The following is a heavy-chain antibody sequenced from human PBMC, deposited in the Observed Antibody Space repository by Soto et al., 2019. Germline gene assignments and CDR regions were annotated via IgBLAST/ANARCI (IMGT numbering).Heavy chain of an antibody. CDR1: GGSIGGVGYS. CDR2: MYHSGTF. D-gene: IGHD3-10*01. CDR3: ARAQFYSGSGNYNNLMFDA. V-gene: IGHV4-30-2*01. J-gene: IGHJ5*02. Sequence: SETLSLTCAVSGGSIGGVGYSWSWIRQPPGGGLEWIGYMYHSGTFLKSPSLKTRLTVPLDMSKNQFSLTLNSMTAADTAVYYCARAQFYSGSGNYNNLMFDAWGQGIQVTVSS.